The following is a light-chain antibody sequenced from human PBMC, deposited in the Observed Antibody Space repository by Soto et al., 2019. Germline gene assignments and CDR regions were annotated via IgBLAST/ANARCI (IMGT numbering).Light chain of an antibody. V-gene: IGKV3-20*01. CDR1: QSISNY. Sequence: EIVLTQSPATLSLSPGERATLSCRANQSISNYLAWYQQRPGQAPRLLFYGASSRATGIPDRFSGSGSGTDFILTISRLEPDDFAVYYCQQYGRSPWTFGQGTKVDIK. J-gene: IGKJ1*01. CDR2: GAS. CDR3: QQYGRSPWT.